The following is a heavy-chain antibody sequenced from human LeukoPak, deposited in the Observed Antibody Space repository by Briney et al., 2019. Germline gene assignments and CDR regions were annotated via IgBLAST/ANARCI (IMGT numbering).Heavy chain of an antibody. Sequence: PSETLSLTCTVSGGSISSYYGSWIRQPPGKGLEWIGYIYYSGSTNYNPSLKSRVTISVDTSKNQFSLKLSSVTAADTAVYYCARGLYDYGDYVGAFDIWGQGTMVTVSS. J-gene: IGHJ3*02. V-gene: IGHV4-59*01. D-gene: IGHD4-17*01. CDR2: IYYSGST. CDR3: ARGLYDYGDYVGAFDI. CDR1: GGSISSYY.